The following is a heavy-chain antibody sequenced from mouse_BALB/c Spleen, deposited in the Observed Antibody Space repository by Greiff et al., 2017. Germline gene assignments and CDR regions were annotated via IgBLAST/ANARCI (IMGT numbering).Heavy chain of an antibody. CDR1: GFTFSSFG. CDR2: ISSGSSTI. Sequence: EVKLVESGGGLVQPGGFRKLSCAASGFTFSSFGMHWVRQAPEKGLEWVAYISSGSSTIYYADTVKGRFTISRDNPKNTLFLQMTSLRSEDTAMYYCARGGGSYYFDYWGQGTTLTVSS. V-gene: IGHV5-17*02. CDR3: ARGGGSYYFDY. J-gene: IGHJ2*01.